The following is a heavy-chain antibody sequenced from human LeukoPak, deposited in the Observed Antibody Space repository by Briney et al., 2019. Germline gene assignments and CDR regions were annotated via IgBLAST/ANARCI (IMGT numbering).Heavy chain of an antibody. D-gene: IGHD6-19*01. V-gene: IGHV3-23*01. CDR3: AKVALYSSGWSVDKYYFDY. CDR2: ISGSGGST. Sequence: GGSLRLSCAASGFTVSSNYMNWVRQAPGKGLEWVSDISGSGGSTHYADSVKGRFTISRDNSKNTLYLQMNSLRAEDTAVYYCAKVALYSSGWSVDKYYFDYWGQGTLVTVSS. CDR1: GFTVSSNY. J-gene: IGHJ4*02.